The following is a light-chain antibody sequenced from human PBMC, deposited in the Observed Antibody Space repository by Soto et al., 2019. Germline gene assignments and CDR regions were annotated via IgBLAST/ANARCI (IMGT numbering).Light chain of an antibody. CDR3: QKCGYLPI. Sequence: DIQMTQSPSSLSASVGDRVTITCQASHDITSYLNWYQHKPGKAPKLLIYDASILEAGVPSRYNGSGSGKDFTFTISSLPPEDVATYYCQKCGYLPIFGLGTTVDFK. J-gene: IGKJ3*01. CDR1: HDITSY. V-gene: IGKV1-33*01. CDR2: DAS.